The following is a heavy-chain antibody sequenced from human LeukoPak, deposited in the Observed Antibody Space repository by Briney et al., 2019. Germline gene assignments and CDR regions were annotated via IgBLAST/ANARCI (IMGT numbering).Heavy chain of an antibody. CDR1: GYTFTSYA. Sequence: ASVKVSCTASGYTFTSYAMHWVRQAPGQRLEWMGWINAGNGNTKYSQKFQGRVTITRDTSASTAYMELSSLRSEDTAVYYCVPGYLGYCSSTSCYTLSYYYYYGMDVWGQGTTVTVSS. CDR2: INAGNGNT. J-gene: IGHJ6*02. V-gene: IGHV1-3*01. D-gene: IGHD2-2*02. CDR3: VPGYLGYCSSTSCYTLSYYYYYGMDV.